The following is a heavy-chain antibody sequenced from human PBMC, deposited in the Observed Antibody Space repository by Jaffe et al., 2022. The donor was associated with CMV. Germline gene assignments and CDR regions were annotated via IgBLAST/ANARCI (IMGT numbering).Heavy chain of an antibody. J-gene: IGHJ6*03. V-gene: IGHV4-34*01. CDR2: INHSGST. Sequence: QVQLQQWGAGLLKPSETLSLTCAVYGGSFSGYYWSWIRQPPGKGLEWIGEINHSGSTNYNPSLKSRVTISVDTSKNQFSLKLSSVTAADTAVYYCARDRYYDILSARTYYYYYYYMDVWGKGTTVTVSS. CDR1: GGSFSGYY. CDR3: ARDRYYDILSARTYYYYYYYMDV. D-gene: IGHD3-9*01.